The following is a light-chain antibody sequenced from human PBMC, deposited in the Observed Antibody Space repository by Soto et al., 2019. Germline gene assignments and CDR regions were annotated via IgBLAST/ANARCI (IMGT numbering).Light chain of an antibody. V-gene: IGKV3-20*01. J-gene: IGKJ1*01. CDR2: GAS. CDR1: QSFSSSH. Sequence: EIVLTQSPDTLSLSPGETATLSCRASQSFSSSHLAWYQQKVGQAPRLLIYGASSRATGIPDRFSGSGSGTYFTLIINRLDPAEFAVYYCQYYGTSTGTFGQGTKVDI. CDR3: QYYGTSTGT.